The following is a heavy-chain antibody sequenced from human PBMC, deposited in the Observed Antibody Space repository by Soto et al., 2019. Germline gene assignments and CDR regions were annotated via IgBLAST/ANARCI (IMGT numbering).Heavy chain of an antibody. D-gene: IGHD5-12*01. J-gene: IGHJ4*02. CDR3: ARDRKYSGYDALDY. CDR1: GYTFTSYG. V-gene: IGHV1-18*01. Sequence: ASVKVSCKASGYTFTSYGISWVRQAPGQGLEWMGWISAYNGNTNYAQKLQGRVTMTTDTSTSTACMELRSLRSDDTAVYYCARDRKYSGYDALDYFGQGTLVTVSS. CDR2: ISAYNGNT.